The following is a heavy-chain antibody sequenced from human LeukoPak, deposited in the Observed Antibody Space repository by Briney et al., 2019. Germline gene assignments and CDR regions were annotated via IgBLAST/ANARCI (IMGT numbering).Heavy chain of an antibody. CDR2: ISWNSGSI. V-gene: IGHV3-9*01. J-gene: IGHJ5*02. Sequence: GGSLRLSCAASGFTFDDYALHWVRQAPGKGLEWVSGISWNSGSIGYADSVKGRFTISRDNAKNSLYLQMNSLRAEDTALYYCAKDKSYSSGWHNWFDPWGQGTLVTVSS. D-gene: IGHD6-19*01. CDR3: AKDKSYSSGWHNWFDP. CDR1: GFTFDDYA.